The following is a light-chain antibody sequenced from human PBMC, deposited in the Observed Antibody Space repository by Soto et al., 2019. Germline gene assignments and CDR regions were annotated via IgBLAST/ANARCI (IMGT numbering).Light chain of an antibody. CDR1: SSDVGGYNS. CDR3: SSYADSNNLV. J-gene: IGLJ3*02. CDR2: EVN. V-gene: IGLV2-8*01. Sequence: QSVLTQPPSASGSPGQSVTISCAGTSSDVGGYNSVSWYQQHPGKAPKLMIYEVNKRPSGAPDRFSGSKSGNTASLTVSGLQAEDEADYYCSSYADSNNLVFGGGTKLTVL.